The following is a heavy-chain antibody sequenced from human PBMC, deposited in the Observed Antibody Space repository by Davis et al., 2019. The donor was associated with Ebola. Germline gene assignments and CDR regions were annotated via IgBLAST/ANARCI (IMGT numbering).Heavy chain of an antibody. J-gene: IGHJ6*02. Sequence: PGGSLRPSCVASEFTFSKYEMNWVRQAPGKGLEWLSYISSGGSTMYYADSVEGRFTIPRDNAKNSLYLQMNSLRAEDTAVYYCATEGGNCGGDCSFYGMDVWGQGTTVTVSS. D-gene: IGHD2-21*01. V-gene: IGHV3-48*03. CDR1: EFTFSKYE. CDR3: ATEGGNCGGDCSFYGMDV. CDR2: ISSGGSTM.